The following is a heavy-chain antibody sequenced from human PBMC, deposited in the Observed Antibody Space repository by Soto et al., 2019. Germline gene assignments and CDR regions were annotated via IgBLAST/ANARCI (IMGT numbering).Heavy chain of an antibody. D-gene: IGHD1-1*01. CDR1: GVSVSSGDYY. J-gene: IGHJ6*02. V-gene: IGHV4-31*03. Sequence: QVQLQESGPGLVKPSQTLSLSCNVYGVSVSSGDYYWSWIRQHAGGGLEWIGYIDRSGSTYYKPSLRGRVIMSVDTSTNQICLRLLSVTAADTAMYYCARDSGGNSENYYGLDVWGHGTTVTVSS. CDR3: ARDSGGNSENYYGLDV. CDR2: IDRSGST.